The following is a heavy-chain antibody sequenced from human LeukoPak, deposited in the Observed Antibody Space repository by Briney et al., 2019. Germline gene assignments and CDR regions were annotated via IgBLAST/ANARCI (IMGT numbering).Heavy chain of an antibody. CDR2: ISWNSGSI. V-gene: IGHV3-9*03. Sequence: GGSLRLSWAASGFTFDDYAMHWVRQAPGKGLEWVSGISWNSGSIGYADSVKGRFTISRDNAKNSLYLQMNSLRAEDMALYYCAKAGTTGNGFDYWGQGTLVTVSS. D-gene: IGHD1-1*01. J-gene: IGHJ4*02. CDR1: GFTFDDYA. CDR3: AKAGTTGNGFDY.